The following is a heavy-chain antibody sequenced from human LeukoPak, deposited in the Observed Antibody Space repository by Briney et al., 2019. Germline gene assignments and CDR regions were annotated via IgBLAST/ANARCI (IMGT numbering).Heavy chain of an antibody. CDR2: IKQDGSEK. Sequence: GGSLRLSCAASGFTFSRYWMSWVRQAPGKGLEWVANIKQDGSEKYYVDSVKGRFTISRDNAKNSLYLQMNSLRAEDTAVYYCARHQLWLSDSPFDYWGQGTLVTVSS. J-gene: IGHJ4*02. CDR1: GFTFSRYW. CDR3: ARHQLWLSDSPFDY. D-gene: IGHD3-10*01. V-gene: IGHV3-7*01.